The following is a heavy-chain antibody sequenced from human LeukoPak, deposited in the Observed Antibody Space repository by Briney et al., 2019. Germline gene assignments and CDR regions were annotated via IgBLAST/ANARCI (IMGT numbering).Heavy chain of an antibody. J-gene: IGHJ4*02. CDR3: ARDPMIVVSYYGGDY. Sequence: PGGSLRLSCAASGFTLGRHGMHWVRQAPGKGLEWVAFIQYDGSIILYADSVKGRFTVSRDISKNTLYLQMNSLRAEDTAVYYCARDPMIVVSYYGGDYWGQGTLVTVSS. CDR1: GFTLGRHG. V-gene: IGHV3-30*02. CDR2: IQYDGSII. D-gene: IGHD3-22*01.